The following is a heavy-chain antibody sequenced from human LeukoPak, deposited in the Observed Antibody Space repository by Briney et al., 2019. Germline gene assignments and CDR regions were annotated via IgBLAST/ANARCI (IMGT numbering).Heavy chain of an antibody. V-gene: IGHV1-2*02. CDR1: GYTFTSYY. CDR3: ARHRLGAALADY. CDR2: INPNSGGT. J-gene: IGHJ4*02. D-gene: IGHD6-25*01. Sequence: GASVKVSCKASGYTFTSYYMHWVRQAPGQGLEWMGWINPNSGGTNYAQKLQGRVTMTTDTSTSTAYMELRSLRSDDTAVYYCARHRLGAALADYWGQGTLVTVSS.